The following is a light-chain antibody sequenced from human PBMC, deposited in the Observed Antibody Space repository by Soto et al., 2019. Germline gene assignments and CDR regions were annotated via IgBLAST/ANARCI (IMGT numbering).Light chain of an antibody. J-gene: IGLJ7*01. CDR1: TGAVTSGHY. CDR2: DTN. CDR3: LLSYPGVRAV. Sequence: QAVVTQEPSLTVSPGGKVTLTCGSSTGAVTSGHYPYWFQQKPGQAPRTLIYDTNNKHSWTPARFSGSLLGGKAALTLSDAQPEDEAEYCCLLSYPGVRAVFGGGTQLTVL. V-gene: IGLV7-46*01.